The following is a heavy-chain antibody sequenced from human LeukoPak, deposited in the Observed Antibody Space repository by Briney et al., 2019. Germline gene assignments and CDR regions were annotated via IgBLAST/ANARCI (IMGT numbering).Heavy chain of an antibody. D-gene: IGHD3-22*01. CDR3: ARDLLDSSGYNWFDL. J-gene: IGHJ5*02. CDR1: GGSISSGGYY. Sequence: SKALSLTCTVSGGSISSGGYYWSWIRQPPGKGLEWIGYIYHSGSTYYNPSLKSRVTISIDTSKNQFSLKLSSVTAADTAVYYCARDLLDSSGYNWFDLWGQGTLVTVSS. V-gene: IGHV4-30-2*01. CDR2: IYHSGST.